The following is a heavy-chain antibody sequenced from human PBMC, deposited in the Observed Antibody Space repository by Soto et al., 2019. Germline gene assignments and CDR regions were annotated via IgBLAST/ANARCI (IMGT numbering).Heavy chain of an antibody. J-gene: IGHJ5*02. CDR3: ARLFQVGDWFDP. V-gene: IGHV4-30-4*01. CDR2: IYYSGST. D-gene: IGHD1-26*01. CDR1: GGSISSGDYY. Sequence: SETLSLTCTVSGGSISSGDYYWSWIRQPPGKGLEWIGYIYYSGSTYYNPSLKSRVTISVDTSKNQFSLKLSSVTAADTAVYYCARLFQVGDWFDPWGQGTLVTVSS.